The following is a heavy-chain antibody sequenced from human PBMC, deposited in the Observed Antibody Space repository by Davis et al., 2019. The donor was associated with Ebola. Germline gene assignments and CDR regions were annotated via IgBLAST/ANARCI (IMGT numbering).Heavy chain of an antibody. D-gene: IGHD3-16*01. Sequence: GESLKISCAASGFAFSRYWIHWVRQTPGKGLVWLARINGDGGTTTYADFVKGRFTVSRDNAKNTLFLQMDSLRVEDTAIYFCTRAESPYGLDVWGQGTTVTVSS. CDR1: GFAFSRYW. J-gene: IGHJ6*02. CDR2: INGDGGTT. V-gene: IGHV3-74*01. CDR3: TRAESPYGLDV.